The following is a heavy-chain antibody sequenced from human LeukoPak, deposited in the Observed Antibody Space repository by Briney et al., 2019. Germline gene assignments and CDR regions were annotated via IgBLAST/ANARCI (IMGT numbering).Heavy chain of an antibody. D-gene: IGHD5-12*01. J-gene: IGHJ6*02. CDR2: ISRNGGST. Sequence: GGTLRLSCAASGFTSDSYAMHWVRQAPGKGLEYVSAISRNGGSTFYANSVKGRFTIYRDNSKNTLYLQMGSLRAEDTAVYYCARGGRGHGFSPNYYYGLDVWGQGTSASVSS. V-gene: IGHV3-64*01. CDR1: GFTSDSYA. CDR3: ARGGRGHGFSPNYYYGLDV.